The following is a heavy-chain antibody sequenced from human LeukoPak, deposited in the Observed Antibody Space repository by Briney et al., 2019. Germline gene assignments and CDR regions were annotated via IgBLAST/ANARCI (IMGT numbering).Heavy chain of an antibody. CDR2: LRGDGDT. Sequence: GGSLRLSCAASGFTFSSYAMSWVGRAPARGLEWVSSLRGDGDTFYADSVKGQFTLSRDESRNTVYLQMNNLRVKDTAVYFCAKASWVSRPDAVLWGQGTLVTVSS. V-gene: IGHV3-23*01. J-gene: IGHJ4*02. CDR3: AKASWVSRPDAVL. D-gene: IGHD3-16*01. CDR1: GFTFSSYA.